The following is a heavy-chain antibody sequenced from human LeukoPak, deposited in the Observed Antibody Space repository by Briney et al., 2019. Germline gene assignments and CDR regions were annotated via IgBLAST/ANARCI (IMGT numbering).Heavy chain of an antibody. CDR2: INSDESST. D-gene: IGHD6-13*01. J-gene: IGHJ6*03. CDR1: GFTFSSYW. V-gene: IGHV3-74*01. CDR3: ARAVYSSSWYSLGAYYYYMDV. Sequence: SGGSLRLSCAASGFTFSSYWMHWVRQAPGKGLVWVSRINSDESSTSYADSVKGRFTISRDNAKNTLYLQMNSLRAEDTAVYYCARAVYSSSWYSLGAYYYYMDVWGKGTTVTVSS.